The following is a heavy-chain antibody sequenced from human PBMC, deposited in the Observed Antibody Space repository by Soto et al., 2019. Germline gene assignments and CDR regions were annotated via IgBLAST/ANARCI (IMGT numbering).Heavy chain of an antibody. Sequence: QVQLVESGGGVVQPGRSLRLACAASGFTFSSYGMHWVRQAPGKGLEWVAVIWYDGSNKNYADSVKGRFTISRDNSKNTLYLQMNSLRAEDTAVYYCARDGEQVADAEYFQHWGQGTLVTVSS. D-gene: IGHD6-6*01. CDR1: GFTFSSYG. CDR3: ARDGEQVADAEYFQH. V-gene: IGHV3-33*01. CDR2: IWYDGSNK. J-gene: IGHJ1*01.